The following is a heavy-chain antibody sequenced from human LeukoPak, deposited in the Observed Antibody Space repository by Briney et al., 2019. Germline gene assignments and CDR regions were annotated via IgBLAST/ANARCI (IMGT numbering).Heavy chain of an antibody. CDR2: IIPIFGTA. CDR1: GGTFSSYA. D-gene: IGHD5-12*01. V-gene: IGHV1-69*05. J-gene: IGHJ4*02. CDR3: ARGYSGYGGHFDY. Sequence: ASVKVSCKASGGTFSSYAISWLRQAPGQGLEWMGGIIPIFGTANYAQKFQGRVTITTDESTSTAYMELSSLRSEDTAVYCCARGYSGYGGHFDYWGQGTLVTVSS.